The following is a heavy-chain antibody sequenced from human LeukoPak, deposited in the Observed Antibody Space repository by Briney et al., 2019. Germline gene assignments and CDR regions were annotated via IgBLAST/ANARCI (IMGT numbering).Heavy chain of an antibody. Sequence: GGSLRLSCAASGFTFSSYAMHWVRQAPGKGLEWVAVISYDGSNKYYADSVKGRFTISRDNSKNTLYLQMNSLRAEDTAVYYCARGSGYYKYYFDYWGQGTLVTVSS. D-gene: IGHD3-22*01. CDR3: ARGSGYYKYYFDY. CDR1: GFTFSSYA. V-gene: IGHV3-30*07. J-gene: IGHJ4*02. CDR2: ISYDGSNK.